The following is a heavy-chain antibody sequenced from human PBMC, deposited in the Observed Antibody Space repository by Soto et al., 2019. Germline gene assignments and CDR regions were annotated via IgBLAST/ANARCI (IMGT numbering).Heavy chain of an antibody. V-gene: IGHV3-23*01. CDR2: ISGGGAST. J-gene: IGHJ4*02. CDR3: AGDQTRSARSTYFGY. D-gene: IGHD1-26*01. Sequence: EVQLLDSGGGLVQPGGSLRLSCAASGFTFSSYALSWVRQTPGKGLEWVSSISGGGASTYYTDSVKGRFTISRDNSTKTMHLLMIRRMSDGAAAKYYAGDQTRSARSTYFGYWGQGTLVTVSS. CDR1: GFTFSSYA.